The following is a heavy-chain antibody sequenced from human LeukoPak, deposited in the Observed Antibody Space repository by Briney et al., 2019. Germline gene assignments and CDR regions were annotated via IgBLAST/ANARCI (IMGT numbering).Heavy chain of an antibody. Sequence: PGGSLRLSCAASGFTVSSNYMSWVRQAPGKGLEWVSVIYSGGSTYYADSVKGRFTISRDNSKNTLYLQMNSLRAEDTAVYYCARGIVATRSYYFDYWGQGTLVTVSS. CDR3: ARGIVATRSYYFDY. CDR1: GFTVSSNY. D-gene: IGHD5-12*01. V-gene: IGHV3-53*01. J-gene: IGHJ4*02. CDR2: IYSGGST.